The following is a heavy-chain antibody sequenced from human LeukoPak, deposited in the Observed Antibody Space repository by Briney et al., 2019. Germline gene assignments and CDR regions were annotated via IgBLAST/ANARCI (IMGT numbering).Heavy chain of an antibody. CDR3: ARDRVDYSNYGGFDY. CDR2: IYYSGST. D-gene: IGHD4-11*01. Sequence: PSETLSLTCAVYGGSFSGYYWSWIRQHPGKGLEWIGYIYYSGSTYYNPSLKSPVTISVDTSKNQFSLKLGSVTAADTAVYYCARDRVDYSNYGGFDYWGQGTLVTVSS. CDR1: GGSFSGYY. V-gene: IGHV4-31*11. J-gene: IGHJ4*02.